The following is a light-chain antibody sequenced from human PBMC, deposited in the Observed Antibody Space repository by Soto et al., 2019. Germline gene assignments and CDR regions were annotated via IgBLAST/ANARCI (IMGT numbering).Light chain of an antibody. CDR2: DVS. Sequence: QSALTQPASLSGSPGQSITISCTGTSSDVGGYNYVSWYQQHPGKGPKLMIYDVSNRPSGVSNRFSGSKSGNMASLTISGLQAEDEADYYCSSYRASSTTHYVFGTGTKLTVL. V-gene: IGLV2-14*03. CDR3: SSYRASSTTHYV. J-gene: IGLJ1*01. CDR1: SSDVGGYNY.